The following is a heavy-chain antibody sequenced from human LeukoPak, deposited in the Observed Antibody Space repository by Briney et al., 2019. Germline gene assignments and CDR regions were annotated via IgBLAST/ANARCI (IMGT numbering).Heavy chain of an antibody. D-gene: IGHD1-7*01. CDR2: INSSGSTI. J-gene: IGHJ4*02. V-gene: IGHV3-11*01. CDR3: ARVLRGWNYVSAEYCFDY. Sequence: GGSLRLSCAASGFTFSDYYMSWIRQAPGKGLEWVSYINSSGSTIYYADSVKGRFTISRDNAKNSLYLQMNSLRAEDTAVYYCARVLRGWNYVSAEYCFDYWGQGTLVTVSS. CDR1: GFTFSDYY.